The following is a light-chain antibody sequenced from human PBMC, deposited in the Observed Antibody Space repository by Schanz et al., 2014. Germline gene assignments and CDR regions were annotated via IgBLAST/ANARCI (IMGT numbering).Light chain of an antibody. Sequence: QSALTQPRSVSGSPGQSVTISCTGTSSDVGTYNYVSWYQQHTGKAPKLMIYDVSKRPSGVPDRFSGSKSGNTASLTISGLEAEDEADYYCCSYAGSYTWVFGGGTKLTV. V-gene: IGLV2-11*01. CDR2: DVS. J-gene: IGLJ3*02. CDR3: CSYAGSYTWV. CDR1: SSDVGTYNY.